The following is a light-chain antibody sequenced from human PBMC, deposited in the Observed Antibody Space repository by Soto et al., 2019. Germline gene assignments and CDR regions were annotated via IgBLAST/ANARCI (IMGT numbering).Light chain of an antibody. Sequence: QTVVTQPPSASGTPGQRVTFSCSGSNSNIGSNTVNWYQQFPGTAPKLLIYSNNQRPSGVPDRFSGSKSGTSASLAISGLQSEDEADYYCGSWDSSLSAYVFGTGTKLTVL. V-gene: IGLV1-44*01. CDR1: NSNIGSNT. CDR3: GSWDSSLSAYV. CDR2: SNN. J-gene: IGLJ1*01.